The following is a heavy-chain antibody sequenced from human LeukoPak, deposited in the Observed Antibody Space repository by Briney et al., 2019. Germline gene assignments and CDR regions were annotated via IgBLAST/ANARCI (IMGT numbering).Heavy chain of an antibody. CDR1: GGSISSGSYY. J-gene: IGHJ4*02. CDR3: ARTGYSYGYGYFDY. D-gene: IGHD5-18*01. V-gene: IGHV4-61*02. Sequence: SETLSLTCTVSGGSISSGSYYWSWLRQPAGTGLEWIGRIYTSGSTNYNPSLKSRVTISVDTSKNQFSLKLSSVTAADTAVYYCARTGYSYGYGYFDYWGQGTLVTVSS. CDR2: IYTSGST.